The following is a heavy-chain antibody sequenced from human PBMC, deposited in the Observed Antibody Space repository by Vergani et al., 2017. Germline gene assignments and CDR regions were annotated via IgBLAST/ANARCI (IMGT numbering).Heavy chain of an antibody. CDR2: IYHSGST. CDR3: ARHGGQLDFDY. CDR1: GYSISSGYY. D-gene: IGHD2-2*01. Sequence: QVQLQESGPGLVKPSETLSLTCAVSGYSISSGYYWGWLRQPPGKGLEWIGSIYHSGSTYYNPSLKSRVTISVDTSKNQFSLKLSSVTAADTAVYYCARHGGQLDFDYWGQGTLVTVSS. V-gene: IGHV4-38-2*01. J-gene: IGHJ4*02.